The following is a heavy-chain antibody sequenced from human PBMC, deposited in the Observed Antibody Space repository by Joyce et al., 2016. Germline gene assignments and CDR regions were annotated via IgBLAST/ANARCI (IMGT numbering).Heavy chain of an antibody. CDR3: AKILTATYSSGWFLDY. CDR2: ISYDGIYK. D-gene: IGHD6-25*01. V-gene: IGHV3-30*18. CDR1: GLTLSNYG. J-gene: IGHJ4*02. Sequence: QVQLVASGGGVVQPGRSLRLSCAASGLTLSNYGVHWVRQAPGKGLEWVAVISYDGIYKYYADSVKGRFTISRENSKNTVFLEMNSLRTEDTAVYYCAKILTATYSSGWFLDYWGQGTLVTVSS.